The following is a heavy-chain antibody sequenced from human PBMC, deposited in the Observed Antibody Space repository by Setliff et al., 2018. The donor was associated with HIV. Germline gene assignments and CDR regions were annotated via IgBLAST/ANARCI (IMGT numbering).Heavy chain of an antibody. J-gene: IGHJ6*03. CDR2: INHSGRT. D-gene: IGHD2-8*02. V-gene: IGHV4-34*01. Sequence: SETLSLTCAVYGGSFSGYYWSWIRQPPGKGLEWIGEINHSGRTEYNPSLTSRITMSVDSSKNQFSLRLTSVAAADTAVYYCARGRCTGGTCSGRYSYLRIDVWGKGTTVTVSS. CDR3: ARGRCTGGTCSGRYSYLRIDV. CDR1: GGSFSGYY.